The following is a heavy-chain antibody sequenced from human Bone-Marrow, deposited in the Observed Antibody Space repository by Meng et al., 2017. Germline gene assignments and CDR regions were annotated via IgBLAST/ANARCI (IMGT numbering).Heavy chain of an antibody. CDR1: GFTFSSYG. D-gene: IGHD5-12*01. V-gene: IGHV3-33*01. Sequence: QVRLGAFGEGVVQPGRSLSFSCAASGFTFSSYGMHWVRQAPGKGLEWVAVIWYDGSNKYYADSVKGRFTISRDNSKNTLYLQMNSLRAEDTAVYYCAREGAGYSGYDDYFDYWGQGTLVTVSS. CDR2: IWYDGSNK. J-gene: IGHJ4*02. CDR3: AREGAGYSGYDDYFDY.